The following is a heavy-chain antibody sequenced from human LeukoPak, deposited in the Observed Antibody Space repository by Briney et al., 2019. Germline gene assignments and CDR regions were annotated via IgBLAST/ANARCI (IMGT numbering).Heavy chain of an antibody. CDR1: GGTFSSYA. CDR2: IIPIFGTA. V-gene: IGHV1-69*01. CDR3: ARDGPGEWLLLT. J-gene: IGHJ5*02. D-gene: IGHD3-22*01. Sequence: SVEVSCKASGGTFSSYAISWVRQAPGQGLEWMGGIIPIFGTANYAQKFQGRVTITADESTSTAYMELSSLRSEDTAVYYCARDGPGEWLLLTWGQGTLVTVSS.